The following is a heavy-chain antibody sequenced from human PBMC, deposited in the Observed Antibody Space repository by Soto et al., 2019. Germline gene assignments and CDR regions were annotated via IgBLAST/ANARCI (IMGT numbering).Heavy chain of an antibody. J-gene: IGHJ6*02. CDR1: GYTFTSYY. CDR3: ARGGTTTRGTTGALYYYYGMDV. D-gene: IGHD1-1*01. CDR2: INPSGGST. Sequence: ASVKVSCKXSGYTFTSYYMHWVRQAPGQGPEWMGIINPSGGSTSYAQKFQGRVTMTRDTSTSTVYMELSSLRSEDTAVYYCARGGTTTRGTTGALYYYYGMDVWGQGTTVTVSS. V-gene: IGHV1-46*01.